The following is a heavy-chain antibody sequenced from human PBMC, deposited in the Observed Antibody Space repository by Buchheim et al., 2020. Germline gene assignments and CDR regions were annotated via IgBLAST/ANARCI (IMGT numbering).Heavy chain of an antibody. D-gene: IGHD4-11*01. Sequence: VQLVESGGGVVQPGRSLRLSCAASGFTFSSYGMHWVRQAPGKGLEWVAVISYDGSNKYYADSVKGRFTISRDNSKNTLYLQMNSLRAEDTAVYYCAKETLQYSFYGMDVWGQGTT. CDR2: ISYDGSNK. V-gene: IGHV3-30*18. CDR3: AKETLQYSFYGMDV. CDR1: GFTFSSYG. J-gene: IGHJ6*02.